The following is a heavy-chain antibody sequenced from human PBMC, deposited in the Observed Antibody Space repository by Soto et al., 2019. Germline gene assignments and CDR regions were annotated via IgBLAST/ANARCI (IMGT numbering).Heavy chain of an antibody. CDR3: AVTPAAGFPDPDY. D-gene: IGHD6-13*01. V-gene: IGHV1-69*13. CDR1: GGTFSSYA. Sequence: SVKVSCKASGGTFSSYAISWVRQAPGQGLEWMGGIIPIFGTANYAQKFQGRVTITADESTSTAYMELSSLRSEDTAVYYCAVTPAAGFPDPDYWGQGTLVTVSS. J-gene: IGHJ4*02. CDR2: IIPIFGTA.